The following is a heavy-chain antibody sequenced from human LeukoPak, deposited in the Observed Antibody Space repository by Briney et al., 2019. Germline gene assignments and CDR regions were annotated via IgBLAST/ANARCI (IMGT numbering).Heavy chain of an antibody. CDR3: AKDSSTGYYYMDV. D-gene: IGHD6-13*01. CDR2: ISWDGGST. Sequence: GGSLRLSCAASGFTFDDYAMHWVRQAPGKGLEWVSLISWDGGSTYYADSVKGRFTISRDDSKNSLYLQMNSLRAEDTALYYCAKDSSTGYYYMDVWGKGPRSPSP. V-gene: IGHV3-43D*03. CDR1: GFTFDDYA. J-gene: IGHJ6*03.